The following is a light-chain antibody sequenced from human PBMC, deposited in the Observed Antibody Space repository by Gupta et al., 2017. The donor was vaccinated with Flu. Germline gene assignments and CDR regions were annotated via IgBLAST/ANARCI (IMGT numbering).Light chain of an antibody. V-gene: IGLV1-40*01. Sequence: QSVLTQPPSVSGAPGQRVTISCTGSSSSVGAGYNVHWYQQLPGTAPKLLIYDTNNRPSGVPDRFSGSKSGTSASLAITGLQAEDEADYYCQSYDSSLSAWVFGGGTKLTGL. J-gene: IGLJ3*02. CDR2: DTN. CDR1: SSSVGAGYN. CDR3: QSYDSSLSAWV.